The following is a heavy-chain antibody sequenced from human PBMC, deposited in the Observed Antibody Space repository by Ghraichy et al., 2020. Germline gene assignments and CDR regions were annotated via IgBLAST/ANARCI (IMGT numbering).Heavy chain of an antibody. V-gene: IGHV4-59*01. CDR2: IYYSGST. CDR1: GGSISSYY. Sequence: SETLSLTCTVSGGSISSYYWSWIRQPPGKGLEWIGYIYYSGSTNYNPSLKSRVTISVDTSKNQFSLKLSSVTASDTAVYYCVRYRSYYYYYMDVWGKGTTVTVSS. D-gene: IGHD4-11*01. CDR3: VRYRSYYYYYMDV. J-gene: IGHJ6*03.